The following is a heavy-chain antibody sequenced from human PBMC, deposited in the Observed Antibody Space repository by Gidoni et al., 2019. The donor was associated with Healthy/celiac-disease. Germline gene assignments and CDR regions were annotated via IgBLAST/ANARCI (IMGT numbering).Heavy chain of an antibody. D-gene: IGHD6-25*01. CDR3: ARDSATVRGYQDYYYGMDV. Sequence: QVQLQESGPGRVKHSQNLSLTCTVSGDSISSGGYYWSWIRQHPGQGLEWIGYISYSGSTYYNPSLKSRVTISVDTSKNQFSLKLSSVTSADPAVYYCARDSATVRGYQDYYYGMDVWGQGTTVTVSS. V-gene: IGHV4-31*03. CDR1: GDSISSGGYY. J-gene: IGHJ6*02. CDR2: ISYSGST.